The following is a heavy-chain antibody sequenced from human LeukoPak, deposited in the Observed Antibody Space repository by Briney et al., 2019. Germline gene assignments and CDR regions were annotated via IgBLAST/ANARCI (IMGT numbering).Heavy chain of an antibody. Sequence: PGGSLRLSCAASGFTFSAYAMHWVRQAPGKGLEWLAVISYDGSNKYYADSVKGRFTISGDKSKDTLYLQMNSLRPEDTAVYYCARGPGPIAGAKNPFDIWGQGTMVTVSS. CDR3: ARGPGPIAGAKNPFDI. J-gene: IGHJ3*02. CDR2: ISYDGSNK. V-gene: IGHV3-30*01. CDR1: GFTFSAYA. D-gene: IGHD1-26*01.